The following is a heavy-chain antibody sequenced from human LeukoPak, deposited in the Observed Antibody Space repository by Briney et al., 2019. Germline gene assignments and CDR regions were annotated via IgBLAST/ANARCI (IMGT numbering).Heavy chain of an antibody. Sequence: PGGSLRLSCAASGFTFSSYAVHWVRQAPGKGLEWVAVISYDGSIKFYADSVKGRFTISRDNSKNTLYLQMNSLRAEGTAVYYCARGYCSTISCHLDYWGQGTLVTVSS. V-gene: IGHV3-30*04. CDR2: ISYDGSIK. J-gene: IGHJ4*02. CDR3: ARGYCSTISCHLDY. D-gene: IGHD2-2*01. CDR1: GFTFSSYA.